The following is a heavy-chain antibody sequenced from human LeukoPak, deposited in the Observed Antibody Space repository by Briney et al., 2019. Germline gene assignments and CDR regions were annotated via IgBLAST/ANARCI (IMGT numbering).Heavy chain of an antibody. CDR1: GGSISSYY. V-gene: IGHV4-59*01. CDR2: IYYSGST. D-gene: IGHD1-7*01. Sequence: SETLSLTCTVSGGSISSYYWSWIRQSPGKGLEWIGYIYYSGSTNYNPSLKSRVTTSVDTSKNQFPLKLSSVTAADTAVYYCARGLELYYCEYWAQGTLVTVSS. J-gene: IGHJ4*02. CDR3: ARGLELYYCEY.